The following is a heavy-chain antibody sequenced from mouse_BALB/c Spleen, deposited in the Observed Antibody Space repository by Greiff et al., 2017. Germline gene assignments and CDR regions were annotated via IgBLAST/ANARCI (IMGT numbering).Heavy chain of an antibody. J-gene: IGHJ3*01. Sequence: EVKLVESGGGLVQPGGSRKLSCAASGFTFSSFGMHWVRQAPEKGLEWVAYISSGSSTIYYADTVKGRFTISRDNPKNTLFLQMTSLRSEDTAMYYCASGPFAYWGQGTLVTVSA. V-gene: IGHV5-17*02. CDR1: GFTFSSFG. CDR3: ASGPFAY. CDR2: ISSGSSTI.